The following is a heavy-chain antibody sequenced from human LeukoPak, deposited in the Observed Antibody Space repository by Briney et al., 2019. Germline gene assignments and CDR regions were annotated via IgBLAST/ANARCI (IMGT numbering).Heavy chain of an antibody. J-gene: IGHJ4*02. Sequence: PSETLSLTCTVSGGSIRSYYWGWIRQPPGQGLEWIGYIYYSGSTNYNPSLKSRVTISVDTSKNQFFLKLRSVTAADTAVYYCARDVGASNFDSWGQGVQVTVSS. V-gene: IGHV4-59*12. CDR3: ARDVGASNFDS. CDR2: IYYSGST. D-gene: IGHD1-26*01. CDR1: GGSIRSYY.